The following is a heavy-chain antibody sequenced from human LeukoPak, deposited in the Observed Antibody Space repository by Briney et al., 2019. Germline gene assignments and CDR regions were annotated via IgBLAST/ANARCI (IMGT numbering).Heavy chain of an antibody. Sequence: GGSLRLSCAASGFTFSSYGMHWVRQAPGKGPEWVAVISYDGSNKYYADSVKDRFTISRDNSKNTLYLQMNSLRAEDTAVYYCAKTYYDFWSGYYGNNYFDYWGQGTLVTVSS. CDR3: AKTYYDFWSGYYGNNYFDY. V-gene: IGHV3-30*18. CDR2: ISYDGSNK. D-gene: IGHD3-3*01. CDR1: GFTFSSYG. J-gene: IGHJ4*02.